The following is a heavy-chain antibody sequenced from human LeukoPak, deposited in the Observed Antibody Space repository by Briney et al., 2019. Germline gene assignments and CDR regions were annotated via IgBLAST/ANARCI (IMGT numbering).Heavy chain of an antibody. CDR1: GYSFRNYN. CDR3: ARTPLNWFDP. Sequence: ASVKVSCKTSGYSFRNYNINWVRQATGQGLEWMGWMNPNSGNTGYAQKFQGRVTMTRNTSISTAYMELSSLRSEDTAVYYCARTPLNWFDPWGQGTLVTVSS. J-gene: IGHJ5*02. CDR2: MNPNSGNT. V-gene: IGHV1-8*02.